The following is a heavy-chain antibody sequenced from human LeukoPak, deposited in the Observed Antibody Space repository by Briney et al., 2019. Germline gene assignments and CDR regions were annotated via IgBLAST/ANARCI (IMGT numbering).Heavy chain of an antibody. J-gene: IGHJ3*02. CDR3: AQRLWFGELPTI. Sequence: SETLSLTCAVYGGSFSGYYWSWIRQPPGKGLEWIGEINHSGGTNYNPSLKSRVTISVDTSKNQFSLKLSSVTAADTAVYYCAQRLWFGELPTIWGQGTMVTVSS. D-gene: IGHD3-10*01. V-gene: IGHV4-34*01. CDR1: GGSFSGYY. CDR2: INHSGGT.